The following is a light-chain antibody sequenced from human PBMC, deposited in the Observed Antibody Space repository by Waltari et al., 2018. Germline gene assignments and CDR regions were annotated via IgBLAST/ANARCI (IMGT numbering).Light chain of an antibody. Sequence: YELTQPPSVSVSSGQTATISCSGDKLGDKNVYWYHQKPGQSPVLVIYRDFKRPSGIPERFSGSNAGSTATLTISGTRPMDEAEYFGQTWDRRTVVFGGGTRLTVL. J-gene: IGLJ2*01. CDR2: RDF. CDR1: KLGDKN. V-gene: IGLV3-1*01. CDR3: QTWDRRTVV.